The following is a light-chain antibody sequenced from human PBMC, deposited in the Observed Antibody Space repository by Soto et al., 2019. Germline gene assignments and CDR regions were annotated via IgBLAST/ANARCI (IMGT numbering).Light chain of an antibody. J-gene: IGKJ1*01. CDR1: QDIRTE. Sequence: ALQMTPSPSSLSASVGDRVTITCRASQDIRTELGWYQQKPGKAPKLLIYGATTLKSGVPSRFSGSGSGTDFTLTISSLQPKDFGTHSGLEDDNYPRTFGQGTKVEVK. CDR3: LEDDNYPRT. CDR2: GAT. V-gene: IGKV1-6*01.